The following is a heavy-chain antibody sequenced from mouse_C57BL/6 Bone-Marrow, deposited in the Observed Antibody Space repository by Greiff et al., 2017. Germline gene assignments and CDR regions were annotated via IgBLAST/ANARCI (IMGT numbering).Heavy chain of an antibody. CDR3: AVYYGSTWFAY. Sequence: QVHVKQPGAELVKPGASVKLSCKASGYTFTSYWMHWVKQRPGQGLEWIGMIHPNSGSTNYNEKFKSKATLTVDKSSSTAYMQLSSLTSEDSAVYYCAVYYGSTWFAYWGQGTLVTVSA. V-gene: IGHV1-64*01. CDR2: IHPNSGST. J-gene: IGHJ3*01. D-gene: IGHD1-1*01. CDR1: GYTFTSYW.